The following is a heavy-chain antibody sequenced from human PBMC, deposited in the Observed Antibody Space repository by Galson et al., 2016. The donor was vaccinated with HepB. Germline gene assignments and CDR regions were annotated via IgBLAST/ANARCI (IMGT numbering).Heavy chain of an antibody. V-gene: IGHV4-4*02. D-gene: IGHD1-26*01. J-gene: IGHJ5*02. CDR2: IYHSGTT. CDR3: ARNSGGSYLGWFDP. Sequence: SETLSLTCAVSGGSISSSNWWTWVRQPPGKGLEWIGEIYHSGTTHYNPSLESRVTISVDKSKNQFSLKLNPVTAADTAVYYCARNSGGSYLGWFDPWGQGTLVTVSS. CDR1: GGSISSSNW.